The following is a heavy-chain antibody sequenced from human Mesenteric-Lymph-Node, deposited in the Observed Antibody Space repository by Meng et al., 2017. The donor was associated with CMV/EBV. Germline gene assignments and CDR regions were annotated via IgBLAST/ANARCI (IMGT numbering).Heavy chain of an antibody. CDR2: MNPNSGDT. V-gene: IGHV1-8*01. D-gene: IGHD6-13*01. CDR1: GYTFTNYD. Sequence: ASVKVSCKASGYTFTNYDINWLRQATGQGPEWMGWMNPNSGDTGFAQKFQGRVTFTRDTSISTAYMELSSLRSEDTAVYYCARGLLQQRTYNWFDLWGQGTLVTVSS. J-gene: IGHJ5*02. CDR3: ARGLLQQRTYNWFDL.